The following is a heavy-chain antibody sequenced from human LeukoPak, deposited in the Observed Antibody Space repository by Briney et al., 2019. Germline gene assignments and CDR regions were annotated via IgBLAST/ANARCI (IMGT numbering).Heavy chain of an antibody. J-gene: IGHJ4*02. CDR1: GGSISSHY. CDR2: IYYSGST. CDR3: ARHSGRLGPFDY. Sequence: PSETLSLTCSVSGGSISSHYWSWIRQPPGKGLEWIGYIYYSGSTKYNPSLKSRVTISVDTSKNRFSLNLSSVTAADTAVYYCARHSGRLGPFDYWGQGTLVTVSS. D-gene: IGHD5-12*01. V-gene: IGHV4-59*08.